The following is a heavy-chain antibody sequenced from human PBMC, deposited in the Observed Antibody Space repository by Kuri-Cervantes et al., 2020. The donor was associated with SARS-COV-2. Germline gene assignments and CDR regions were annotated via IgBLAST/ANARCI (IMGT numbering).Heavy chain of an antibody. V-gene: IGHV4-34*01. Sequence: SETLSLTCAVYGGSFSGYYWSWIRQPPGKGLEWIGSIYYSGSTYYNPSLKSRVTISVDTSKNQFSLKLSSVTAADTAVYYCARQGGYSSSSLDYWGQGTLVTVSS. CDR2: IYYSGST. CDR1: GGSFSGYY. CDR3: ARQGGYSSSSLDY. D-gene: IGHD6-6*01. J-gene: IGHJ4*02.